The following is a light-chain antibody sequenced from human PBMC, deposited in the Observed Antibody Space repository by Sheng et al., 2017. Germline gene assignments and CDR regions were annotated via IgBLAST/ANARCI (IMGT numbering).Light chain of an antibody. V-gene: IGLV1-44*01. CDR1: SNNVGRHA. Sequence: QTVLTQEASMSGTVGQRVTLSCSGHSNNVGRHAVGWYQKFSHGSPKSVMFGNSLSSGIPNRFSGSKSGTTAFLTISGLQPEDEADYYCSTWDKSLNAWVFGGGTKLTVL. CDR2: GNS. J-gene: IGLJ3*02. CDR3: STWDKSLNAWV.